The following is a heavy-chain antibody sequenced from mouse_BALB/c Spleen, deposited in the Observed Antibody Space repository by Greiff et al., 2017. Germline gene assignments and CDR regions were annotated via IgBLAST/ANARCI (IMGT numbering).Heavy chain of an antibody. CDR2: ISTYYGNT. CDR1: GYTFTDYA. J-gene: IGHJ2*01. CDR3: ARKDYFDY. V-gene: IGHV1-67*01. Sequence: QVQLKQSGPELVRPGVSVKISCKGSGYTFTDYAMHWVKQSHAKSLEWIGVISTYYGNTNYNQKFKGKATMTVDKSSSTAYMELARLTSEDSAIYYCARKDYFDYWGQGTTLTVSS.